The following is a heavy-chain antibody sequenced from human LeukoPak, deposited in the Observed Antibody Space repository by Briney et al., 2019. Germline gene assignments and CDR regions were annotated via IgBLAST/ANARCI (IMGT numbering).Heavy chain of an antibody. V-gene: IGHV3-33*01. CDR3: ARVLRAGMVNDAFAI. Sequence: QPGRSLRLSCAASGFTFSSYGMHWVRQAPGKGLEWVAVIWYDGSNKYYADSVKGRFTISRDNSKNTLYLQMNSLRAEDTAVYCCARVLRAGMVNDAFAIWGQGTMVTVSS. D-gene: IGHD2-21*01. CDR1: GFTFSSYG. CDR2: IWYDGSNK. J-gene: IGHJ3*02.